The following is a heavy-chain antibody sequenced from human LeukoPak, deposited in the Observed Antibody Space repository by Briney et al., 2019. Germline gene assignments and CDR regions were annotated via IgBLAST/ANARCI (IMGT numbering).Heavy chain of an antibody. CDR2: SSYSGNT. CDR1: GYTFGSYA. J-gene: IGHJ4*02. CDR3: ARDLGSAYYYGSGMVFDD. V-gene: IGHV1-18*01. Sequence: VASVKVSCKASGYTFGSYAISWVRQAPGQGLEWMGSSYSGNTKYAQKFQGRVTMTTDTSTSTVYMELRSLTSDDTAVYYCARDLGSAYYYGSGMVFDDWGQGTLVTVSS. D-gene: IGHD3-10*01.